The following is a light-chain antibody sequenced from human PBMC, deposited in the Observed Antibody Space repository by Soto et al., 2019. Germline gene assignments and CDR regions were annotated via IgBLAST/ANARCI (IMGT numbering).Light chain of an antibody. V-gene: IGKV1-39*01. CDR1: QTINNY. J-gene: IGKJ4*01. CDR3: QQSYSAPLT. Sequence: DTQMTQSPSSLVASAGDRVTITCRASQTINNYLNWYQHKAGKPPKVLIYGASNLQSGAPSRFSGSGYGTDFTLTITSLQPEDSATYYCQQSYSAPLTFGGGTKV. CDR2: GAS.